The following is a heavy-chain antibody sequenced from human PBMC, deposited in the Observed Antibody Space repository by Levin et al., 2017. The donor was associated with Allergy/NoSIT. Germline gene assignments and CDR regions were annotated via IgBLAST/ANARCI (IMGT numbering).Heavy chain of an antibody. CDR2: IKTKTDGETT. Sequence: GGSLRLSCAASGFIFSNAWMSWVRQAPGKGLEWVGRIKTKTDGETTDYAAPVKGRFTISRDDSKNTLYLQVNSLKTEDTAVYYCTTVYYYDSSDYFLGSAQHDFWGQGTLVTVSS. CDR1: GFIFSNAW. D-gene: IGHD3-22*01. J-gene: IGHJ4*02. V-gene: IGHV3-15*01. CDR3: TTVYYYDSSDYFLGSAQHDF.